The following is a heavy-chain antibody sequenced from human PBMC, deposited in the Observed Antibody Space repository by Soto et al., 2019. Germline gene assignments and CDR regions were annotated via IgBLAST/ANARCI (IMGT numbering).Heavy chain of an antibody. D-gene: IGHD6-19*01. Sequence: QVQLQESGPGLVKPSGTLSLTCAVSSGSISSSNWWSWVRQPPGKGLEWIGEISHGGSTNYNPSLKSRVTISEDKSENRYTLKLSSVTAADTAVYYCASLLAVANYWGQGTLVTVSS. V-gene: IGHV4-4*02. CDR1: SGSISSSNW. CDR3: ASLLAVANY. J-gene: IGHJ4*02. CDR2: ISHGGST.